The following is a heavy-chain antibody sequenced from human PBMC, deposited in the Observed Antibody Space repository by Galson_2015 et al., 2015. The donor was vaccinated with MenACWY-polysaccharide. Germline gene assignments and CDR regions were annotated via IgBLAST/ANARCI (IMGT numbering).Heavy chain of an antibody. D-gene: IGHD6-19*01. V-gene: IGHV1-18*01. CDR3: ARVGLGTVAATEDY. CDR1: GSTFTSYS. CDR2: ISAYNGNT. Sequence: QSGAEVKNPGASVKVSCKASGSTFTSYSISWVRQAPGQGLEWMGWISAYNGNTNYAQNFQDRVTMTTDTSTSTAYMELRSLRSDDTAVYYCARVGLGTVAATEDYWGQGTLVTVSS. J-gene: IGHJ4*02.